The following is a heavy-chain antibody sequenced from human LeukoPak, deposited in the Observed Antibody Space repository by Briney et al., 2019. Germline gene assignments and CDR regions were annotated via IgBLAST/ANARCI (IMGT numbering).Heavy chain of an antibody. CDR1: GFTFDDYA. J-gene: IGHJ4*02. D-gene: IGHD6-19*01. CDR2: ISWNNDRI. V-gene: IGHV3-9*01. CDR3: AKDVSAWYFGYVDY. Sequence: GGSLRLSCTASGFTFDDYAMHWVRQAPGKGLEWVSGISWNNDRIGYAESVKGRFTISRDNAKNSLYLQINSLKPEDTALYYCAKDVSAWYFGYVDYWGQGTLVTVSS.